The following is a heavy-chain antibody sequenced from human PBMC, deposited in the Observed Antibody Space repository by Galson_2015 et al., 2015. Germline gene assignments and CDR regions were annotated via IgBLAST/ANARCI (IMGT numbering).Heavy chain of an antibody. V-gene: IGHV3-53*01. CDR2: IYSAGST. D-gene: IGHD3-3*01. CDR1: GFTVSSDY. Sequence: SLRLSCAASGFTVSSDYMSWVRQAPGKGLEWVSIIYSAGSTYYADSVKGRFTISRDNSKNTLYLQMNSLRAEDTAVYYCARQRGLEWLPYSHSWGQGTLVTVSS. CDR3: ARQRGLEWLPYSHS. J-gene: IGHJ4*02.